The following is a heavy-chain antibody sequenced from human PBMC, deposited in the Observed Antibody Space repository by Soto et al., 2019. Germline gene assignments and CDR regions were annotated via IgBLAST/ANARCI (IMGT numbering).Heavy chain of an antibody. V-gene: IGHV1-18*04. CDR3: ATSYDTGFDP. J-gene: IGHJ5*02. CDR2: IKVDSGYT. CDR1: GYPFIKYG. D-gene: IGHD3-9*01. Sequence: LQLVQSAAEVQKPGASVRVSCKAYGYPFIKYGISWIRQAPEQGLEWMGWIKVDSGYTNYAQKFQGRVTMTADTSSDTAFMELRSLRLDDTAVYFCATSYDTGFDPGGKGTLVSVSS.